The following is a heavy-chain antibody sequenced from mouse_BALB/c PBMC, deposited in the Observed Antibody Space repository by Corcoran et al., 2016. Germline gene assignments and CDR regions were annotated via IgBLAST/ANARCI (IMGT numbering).Heavy chain of an antibody. CDR3: ARSSGSSYYFDY. J-gene: IGHJ2*01. CDR1: GYTFTNYG. V-gene: IGHV9-3-1*01. CDR2: INTYTGEP. D-gene: IGHD1-1*01. Sequence: QIQLVQSGPELKKPGETVKISCKASGYTFTNYGMNWVKQAPGKDLKWMGWINTYTGEPTYADDFKGRFAFSLETSASTAYLQINNLKNEDTATYFCARSSGSSYYFDYWGQGTTLTVSS.